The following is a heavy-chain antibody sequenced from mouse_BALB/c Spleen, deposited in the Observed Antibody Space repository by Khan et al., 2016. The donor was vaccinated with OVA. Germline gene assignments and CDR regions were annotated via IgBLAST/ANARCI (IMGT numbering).Heavy chain of an antibody. J-gene: IGHJ2*01. D-gene: IGHD1-1*01. Sequence: EVQLQESGPGLVKPSQSLSLTCTVTGYSITSDYAWNWIRQFPGNKLEWMGYISYSGRTSYNPSLKSRISITRDTSTNQFFLQLNSVTTEDTATXYGATSVTISTVVAADFDYWGQGTTLTVSS. CDR3: ATSVTISTVVAADFDY. CDR1: GYSITSDYA. V-gene: IGHV3-2*02. CDR2: ISYSGRT.